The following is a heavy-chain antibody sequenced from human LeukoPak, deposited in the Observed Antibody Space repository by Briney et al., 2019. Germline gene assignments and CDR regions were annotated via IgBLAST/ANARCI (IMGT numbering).Heavy chain of an antibody. D-gene: IGHD3-22*01. V-gene: IGHV3-30-3*01. CDR3: ARAREDYDKFGSAFDI. CDR1: GFTFSNYA. Sequence: GGSLRLSCAASGFTFSNYAMNWVRQAPGKGLEWVAVISYDGSNKYYADSVKGRFTISGDNSKNTLYLQMNSLRAEDTAVYYCARAREDYDKFGSAFDIWGQGTMVTVSS. J-gene: IGHJ3*02. CDR2: ISYDGSNK.